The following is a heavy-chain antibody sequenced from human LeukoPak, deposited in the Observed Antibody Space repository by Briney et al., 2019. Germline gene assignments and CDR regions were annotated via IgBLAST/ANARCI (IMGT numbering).Heavy chain of an antibody. Sequence: PSETLSLTCTVSGGSISSYYWSWIRQPPGKGLEWIGYIYYSGSTNYNPSLKSRVTISVDTSKNQFSLKLSSVTAADTAVYYCARDQRGTAGYYYYYGMDVWGQGTTVTVSS. J-gene: IGHJ6*02. CDR2: IYYSGST. D-gene: IGHD1-1*01. CDR3: ARDQRGTAGYYYYYGMDV. CDR1: GGSISSYY. V-gene: IGHV4-59*01.